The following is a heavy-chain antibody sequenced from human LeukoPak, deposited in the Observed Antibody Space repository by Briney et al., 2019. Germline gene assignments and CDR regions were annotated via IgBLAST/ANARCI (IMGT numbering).Heavy chain of an antibody. CDR1: GFTFTSYS. V-gene: IGHV3-48*04. J-gene: IGHJ4*02. D-gene: IGHD3-22*01. CDR2: ISSSSSNI. CDR3: ARYRNYDSSGYEPRFDY. Sequence: GGSLRLSCAVSGFTFTSYSMNWFRQAPGKGLEWVSYISSSSSNIYYADSVKGRFTISRDNAKNSLYLQMNSLRAEDTAVYYCARYRNYDSSGYEPRFDYWGQGTLVTVSS.